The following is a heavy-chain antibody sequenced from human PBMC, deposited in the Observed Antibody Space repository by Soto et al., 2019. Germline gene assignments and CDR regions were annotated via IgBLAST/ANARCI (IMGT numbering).Heavy chain of an antibody. CDR1: GGSISSYY. V-gene: IGHV4-59*01. D-gene: IGHD3-22*01. Sequence: QVQLQESGPGLVKPSETLSLTCSVSGGSISSYYWSWIRQPPGKGLEWIPYIYYSGTSYNPSLKSRVSISLDTSKNQFSLKLSSVTGADTAVYYCARTYDGSGPNSGGYAFDIWGQGTMVTVSS. CDR3: ARTYDGSGPNSGGYAFDI. CDR2: IYYSGT. J-gene: IGHJ3*02.